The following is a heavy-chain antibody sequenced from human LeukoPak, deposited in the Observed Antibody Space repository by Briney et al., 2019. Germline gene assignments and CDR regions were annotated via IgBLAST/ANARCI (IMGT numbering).Heavy chain of an antibody. V-gene: IGHV4-59*01. J-gene: IGHJ4*02. CDR3: ASFGITGTRTDY. CDR2: IYYSGST. Sequence: SETLSLTCTVSGXSISSYYWSWIRQPPGKGLEWIGYIYYSGSTNYNPSLKSRVTISVDTSKNQFSLKLSSVTAADTAVYYCASFGITGTRTDYWGQGTLVTVSS. D-gene: IGHD1-7*01. CDR1: GXSISSYY.